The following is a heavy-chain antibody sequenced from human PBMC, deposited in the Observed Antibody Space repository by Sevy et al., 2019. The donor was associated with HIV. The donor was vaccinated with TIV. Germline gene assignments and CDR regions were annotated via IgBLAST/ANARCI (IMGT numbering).Heavy chain of an antibody. CDR1: GFTFTSYS. D-gene: IGHD2-15*01. CDR2: ISSSSSYI. J-gene: IGHJ4*02. V-gene: IGHV3-21*01. CDR3: ARAYCSGGSCYSGRSRFDY. Sequence: GGSLRLSCAASGFTFTSYSMNWVRQAPGKGLEWVSSISSSSSYIYYADSVKGRFTISRDNAKNSLYLQMNSLRAEDTAVYYCARAYCSGGSCYSGRSRFDYWGQGTLVTVSS.